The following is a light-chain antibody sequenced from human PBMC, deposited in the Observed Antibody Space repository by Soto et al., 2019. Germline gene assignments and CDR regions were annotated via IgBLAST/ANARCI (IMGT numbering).Light chain of an antibody. CDR3: QQRSNWPPYT. J-gene: IGKJ2*01. Sequence: EIVLTQSPATLSLSPGVRATLSCRASQSVSSYLAWYQQKPGQAPRLLIYDASNRATGIPARFSGSGSGTDFTLPISCLEPEDFAVYYCQQRSNWPPYTFGQGTKLEIK. V-gene: IGKV3-11*01. CDR1: QSVSSY. CDR2: DAS.